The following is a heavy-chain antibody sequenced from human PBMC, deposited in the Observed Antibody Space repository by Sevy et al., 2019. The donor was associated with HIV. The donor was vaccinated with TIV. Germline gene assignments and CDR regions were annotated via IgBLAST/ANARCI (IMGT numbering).Heavy chain of an antibody. D-gene: IGHD2-2*02. Sequence: GGSLRLSCTASGFTFGDYAMSWVRQAPGKGLEWVGFIRSKAYGGTTEYAASVKGRFTISRDDSKSIAYLQMNSLKTEDTAVYYCTRHCSSTSCYSRGDYGMDVWGQGTTVTVSS. V-gene: IGHV3-49*04. CDR1: GFTFGDYA. CDR3: TRHCSSTSCYSRGDYGMDV. J-gene: IGHJ6*02. CDR2: IRSKAYGGTT.